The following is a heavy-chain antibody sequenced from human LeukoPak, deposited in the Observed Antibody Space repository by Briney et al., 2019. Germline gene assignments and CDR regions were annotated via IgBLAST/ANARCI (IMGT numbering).Heavy chain of an antibody. CDR2: INPNSGGT. CDR1: GYTFTGYY. CDR3: ARGIGELLSLQWFDP. J-gene: IGHJ5*02. Sequence: ASVKVSCKASGYTFTGYYMHWVRQAPGQGLEWMGWINPNSGGTNYAQKFQGRVTMTRDTSISTAYMELSRLRSDDTAVYYCARGIGELLSLQWFDPWGQGTLVTVSS. D-gene: IGHD3-10*01. V-gene: IGHV1-2*02.